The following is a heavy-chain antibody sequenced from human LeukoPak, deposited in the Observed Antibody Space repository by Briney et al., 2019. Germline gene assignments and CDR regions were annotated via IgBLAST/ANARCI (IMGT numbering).Heavy chain of an antibody. J-gene: IGHJ4*02. CDR2: ISGSGGST. Sequence: GGSLRLSCAASGFTFSSYAMSWVRQAPGKGLEWVSAISGSGGSTYYADSVKGRFTISRDNSKNTLYLQMNSLRAEDTAVYYCAKEFTMAQGVIPSDLDYWGQGTLVTVSS. D-gene: IGHD3-10*01. CDR3: AKEFTMAQGVIPSDLDY. V-gene: IGHV3-23*01. CDR1: GFTFSSYA.